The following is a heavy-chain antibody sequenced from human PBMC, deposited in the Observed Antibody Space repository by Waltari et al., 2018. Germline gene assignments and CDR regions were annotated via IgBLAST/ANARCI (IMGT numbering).Heavy chain of an antibody. D-gene: IGHD5-18*01. V-gene: IGHV4-39*07. Sequence: QLQLQESGPGLVKPSETLSLTCTVSGGSISSSSYYWGWIRQPPGKGLEWIGSIYYSGSTYYNPSLKSRVTISVDTSKNQFSLKLSSVTAADTAVYYCAVRGYSYSIDYWGQGTLVTVSS. J-gene: IGHJ4*02. CDR1: GGSISSSSYY. CDR2: IYYSGST. CDR3: AVRGYSYSIDY.